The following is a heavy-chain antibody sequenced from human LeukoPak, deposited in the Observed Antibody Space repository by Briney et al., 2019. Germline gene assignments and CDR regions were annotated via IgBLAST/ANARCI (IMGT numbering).Heavy chain of an antibody. CDR2: MNPNSGNT. Sequence: ASVKVSCKASGYTFTSYDINWVRQATGRGLEWMGWMNPNSGNTGYAQKSQGRVTMTRNTTISTAYMELSSLRSEDTAVYYCARRGSIAVAGQLFYYYYGMDVWGQGTTVTVSS. D-gene: IGHD6-19*01. V-gene: IGHV1-8*01. J-gene: IGHJ6*02. CDR1: GYTFTSYD. CDR3: ARRGSIAVAGQLFYYYYGMDV.